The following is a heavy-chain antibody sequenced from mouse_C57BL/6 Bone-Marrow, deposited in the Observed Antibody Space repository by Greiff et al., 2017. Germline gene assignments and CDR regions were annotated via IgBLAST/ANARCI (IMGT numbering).Heavy chain of an antibody. CDR2: IWCGGST. D-gene: IGHD2-5*01. CDR3: ASYSNYGWFAY. CDR1: GFSLTSYG. Sequence: QVQLQQSGPGLVQPSQSLSITCTVSGFSLTSYGVHWVRQSPGKGLEWLGVIWCGGSTDYNAAFISRLGISKDNTKSQVFFKMNSMQADDAAIYYCASYSNYGWFAYWGQGTLVTVSA. J-gene: IGHJ3*01. V-gene: IGHV2-2*01.